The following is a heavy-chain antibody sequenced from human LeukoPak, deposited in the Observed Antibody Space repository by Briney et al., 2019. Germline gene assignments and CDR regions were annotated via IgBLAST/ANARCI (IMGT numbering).Heavy chain of an antibody. CDR3: ARDRSGYDFGRYYYYMDV. V-gene: IGHV4-61*02. Sequence: TLSLTCTVSGGSISSGSYYWSWIRQPAGKGLEWIGRIYTSGSTNYNPSLKSRVTISVDTSKNQFSLKLSSVTAADTAVYYCARDRSGYDFGRYYYYMDVWGKGTTVTVSS. CDR2: IYTSGST. D-gene: IGHD5-12*01. CDR1: GGSISSGSYY. J-gene: IGHJ6*03.